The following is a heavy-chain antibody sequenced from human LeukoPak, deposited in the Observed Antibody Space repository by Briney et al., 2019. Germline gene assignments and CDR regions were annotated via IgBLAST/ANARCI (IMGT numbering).Heavy chain of an antibody. Sequence: PGRSLRLSCAASGISFSTNAMHWVRQAPGKGLEWVAVISYHGSTKQYADSVKGRFTISRDNSKNTVYLQMNSLRAEDTAVYYCAKAGVVIIRNAFDFWGQGTMVTVSS. D-gene: IGHD3-3*01. J-gene: IGHJ3*01. CDR2: ISYHGSTK. CDR3: AKAGVVIIRNAFDF. V-gene: IGHV3-30-3*01. CDR1: GISFSTNA.